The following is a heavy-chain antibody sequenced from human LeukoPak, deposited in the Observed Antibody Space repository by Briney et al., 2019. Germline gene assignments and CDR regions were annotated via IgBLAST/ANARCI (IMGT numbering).Heavy chain of an antibody. CDR2: ICCDGSNK. D-gene: IGHD4-11*01. Sequence: PGGSLRLSCAASGFTFSSYGMHWVRQAPGKGLEWVADICCDGSNKYYADSVKGRFTISRDNSKNTLYLQMNSLRAEDTAVYYCGRGVIGKRESATARTTAGFDYWGQGTLVTVSS. CDR1: GFTFSSYG. V-gene: IGHV3-33*08. J-gene: IGHJ4*02. CDR3: GRGVIGKRESATARTTAGFDY.